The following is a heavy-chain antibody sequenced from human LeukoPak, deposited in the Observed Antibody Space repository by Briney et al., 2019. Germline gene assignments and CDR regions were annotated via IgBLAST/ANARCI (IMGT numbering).Heavy chain of an antibody. CDR1: GGSISSYY. V-gene: IGHV4-59*01. CDR2: IYYSGST. CDR3: ARTTYDFWSGYYFDY. Sequence: PSETLPLTCTVSGGSISSYYWSWIRQPPGKGLEWIGYIYYSGSTNYNPSLKSRVTISVDTSKNQFSLKLSSVTAADTAVYYCARTTYDFWSGYYFDYWGQGTLVTVSS. J-gene: IGHJ4*02. D-gene: IGHD3-3*01.